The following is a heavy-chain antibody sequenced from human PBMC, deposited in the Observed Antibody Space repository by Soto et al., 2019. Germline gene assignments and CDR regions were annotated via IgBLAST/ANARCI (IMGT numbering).Heavy chain of an antibody. CDR2: ISYDGSNK. V-gene: IGHV3-30-3*01. CDR1: GFTFSSYA. J-gene: IGHJ6*02. CDR3: AREGSSDGMDV. D-gene: IGHD6-6*01. Sequence: GGSLRLSCAASGFTFSSYAMHWVRQAPGKGLEWVAVISYDGSNKYYADSVKGRFTISRDNSKNTLYLQMNSLRAEDTAVYYCAREGSSDGMDVWGQGTTVTVSS.